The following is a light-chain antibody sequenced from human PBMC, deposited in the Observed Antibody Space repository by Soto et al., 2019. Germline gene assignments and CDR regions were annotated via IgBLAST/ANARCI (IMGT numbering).Light chain of an antibody. CDR3: CSYAHTHVV. J-gene: IGLJ2*01. V-gene: IGLV2-11*01. CDR2: DVS. CDR1: SSDVGGYNY. Sequence: QSALTQPASVSGSPGQSITISCTGTSSDVGGYNYVSWYQQHPGKAPKLMIYDVSKRPSGVPDRFSGSKSGNTASLIISGLQAEDEADYFCCSYAHTHVVFGGGTKLTVL.